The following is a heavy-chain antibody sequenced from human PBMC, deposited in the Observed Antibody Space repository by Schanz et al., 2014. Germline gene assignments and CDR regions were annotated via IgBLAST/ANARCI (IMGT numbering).Heavy chain of an antibody. D-gene: IGHD5-12*01. J-gene: IGHJ3*01. CDR1: GFTVSDNY. Sequence: EVQLVESGGGLIQPGGSLRLSCAASGFTVSDNYMTWVRQAPGKGLEWVSVISGRGDSTHYADSVKGRFTISRDNSRKTLSLQMNSLRAEDTAVYFCARDGGRDGYNLAFDVWGQGTLVTVSS. V-gene: IGHV3-53*01. CDR3: ARDGGRDGYNLAFDV. CDR2: ISGRGDST.